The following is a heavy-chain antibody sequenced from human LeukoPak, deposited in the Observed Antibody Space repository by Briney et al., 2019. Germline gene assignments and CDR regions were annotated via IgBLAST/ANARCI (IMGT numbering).Heavy chain of an antibody. CDR3: ASYCSGGSCYSYRQYFQH. V-gene: IGHV4-31*03. D-gene: IGHD2-15*01. CDR1: GGSISSGGYY. Sequence: SETLSLTCTVSGGSISSGGYYWSWIRQHPGKGLEWIGYIYYSGSTYYNPSLKSRVTVSVDTSKNQFSLKLSSVTAADTAVYYCASYCSGGSCYSYRQYFQHWGQGTLVTVSS. J-gene: IGHJ1*01. CDR2: IYYSGST.